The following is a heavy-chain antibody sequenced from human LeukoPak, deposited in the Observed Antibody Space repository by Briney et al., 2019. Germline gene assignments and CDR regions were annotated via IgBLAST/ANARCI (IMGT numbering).Heavy chain of an antibody. CDR2: IRGSGDAT. CDR3: AIIYYGSGSYYSAEYFQH. CDR1: GFTFSSYA. J-gene: IGHJ1*01. V-gene: IGHV3-23*01. D-gene: IGHD3-10*01. Sequence: GGSLRLSCAASGFTFSSYAMTWVRQAPGKGLEWVSAIRGSGDATYYADSVKGRFTISRDNSQNTLYLQMNNLRAEDTAVYYCAIIYYGSGSYYSAEYFQHWGQGALVTVSS.